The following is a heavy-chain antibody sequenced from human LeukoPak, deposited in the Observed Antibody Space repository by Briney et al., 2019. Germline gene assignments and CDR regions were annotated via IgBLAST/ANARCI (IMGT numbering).Heavy chain of an antibody. CDR3: TREAATDREIDY. D-gene: IGHD2-15*01. Sequence: PGGSLRLSCVASGFSFSVSAMHWVRQASGKGLEWVGRIRSKATNYATAYAASVKGRFTISRDDSTNTAYLQMNSLKTEDTAVYYCTREAATDREIDYWGQGALVTVSS. V-gene: IGHV3-73*01. CDR1: GFSFSVSA. J-gene: IGHJ4*02. CDR2: IRSKATNYAT.